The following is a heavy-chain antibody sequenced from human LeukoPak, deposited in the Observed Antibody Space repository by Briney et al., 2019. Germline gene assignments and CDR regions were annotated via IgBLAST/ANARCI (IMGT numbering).Heavy chain of an antibody. J-gene: IGHJ6*02. CDR1: GYTFTGYY. Sequence: ASVKVSCKASGYTFTGYYMHWVRQAPGQGLEWMGWINPNSGGTNYAQKFQGRVTMTRDTSISTAYMELSRLRSDDTAVYYCARTYSGSLCYYYGMDVWGQGTTVTVSS. V-gene: IGHV1-2*02. CDR3: ARTYSGSLCYYYGMDV. CDR2: INPNSGGT. D-gene: IGHD1-26*01.